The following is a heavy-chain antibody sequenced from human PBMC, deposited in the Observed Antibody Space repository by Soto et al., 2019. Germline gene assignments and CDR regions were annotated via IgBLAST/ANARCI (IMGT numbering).Heavy chain of an antibody. D-gene: IGHD3-22*01. J-gene: IGHJ4*02. V-gene: IGHV4-31*03. CDR3: ARTYSSGYYGDY. CDR2: IYSSGST. Sequence: QVQLQESGPGLVKPSETLSLTCTVSSGSISSGNYYWSWIRQHPGKGLEWIGFIYSSGSTYYNPSRQSRISISLDTSKNHFSLKLSSVTAADTAVYYGARTYSSGYYGDYWGQGTLVTVSS. CDR1: SGSISSGNYY.